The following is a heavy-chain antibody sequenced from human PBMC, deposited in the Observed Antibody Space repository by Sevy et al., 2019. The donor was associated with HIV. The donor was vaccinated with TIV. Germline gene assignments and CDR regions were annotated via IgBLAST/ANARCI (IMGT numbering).Heavy chain of an antibody. D-gene: IGHD4-17*01. Sequence: SETLSLTCTVSGGSISSSSYYWGWIRQPPGKGLEWIGSIYYSGSTYYNPSLKSRVTISVDTSKNQFSLKLSSVTAADTAVYYCASDYGDYVGGMDVWGQWTTVTVSS. CDR1: GGSISSSSYY. CDR2: IYYSGST. CDR3: ASDYGDYVGGMDV. V-gene: IGHV4-39*01. J-gene: IGHJ6*02.